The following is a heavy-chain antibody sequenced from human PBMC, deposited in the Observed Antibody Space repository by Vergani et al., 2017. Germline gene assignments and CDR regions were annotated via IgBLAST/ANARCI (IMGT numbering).Heavy chain of an antibody. CDR2: ISAYNGNT. Sequence: QVQLVQSGAEVKKPGASVKVSCKASGYTFTSYGISWVRQAPGQGLEWMGWISAYNGNTNYAQKLQGRVTMTTDTSTSTAYMELRSLISDDTAVYYCARDHEAQVLWFGELLSPPYNWFDTWGQGTLVTVSS. D-gene: IGHD3-10*01. CDR1: GYTFTSYG. J-gene: IGHJ5*02. CDR3: ARDHEAQVLWFGELLSPPYNWFDT. V-gene: IGHV1-18*01.